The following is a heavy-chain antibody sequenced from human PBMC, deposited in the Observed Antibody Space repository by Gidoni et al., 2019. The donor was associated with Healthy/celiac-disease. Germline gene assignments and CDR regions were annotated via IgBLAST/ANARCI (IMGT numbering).Heavy chain of an antibody. D-gene: IGHD2-21*02. V-gene: IGHV1-2*04. Sequence: QVQLLQSGAEAKKPGASVNVSCKASGYTFTGHYMHWVRQAPGQGLEWMGWVNPNSGGTNCAQKVQGWVTMTRDTSISTAYMELSRRRSDDTAVYYCARDLFEVVTTFYYGMDVWGQGTTVTVSS. CDR2: VNPNSGGT. CDR1: GYTFTGHY. J-gene: IGHJ6*02. CDR3: ARDLFEVVTTFYYGMDV.